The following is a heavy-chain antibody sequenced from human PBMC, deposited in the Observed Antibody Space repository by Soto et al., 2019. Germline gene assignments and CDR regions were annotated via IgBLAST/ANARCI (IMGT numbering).Heavy chain of an antibody. J-gene: IGHJ4*01. CDR3: ARSPHIVVVTAIPGYFDY. CDR1: GVSISSGDYY. CDR2: IYYSGCT. D-gene: IGHD2-21*02. Sequence: TLSLTFTVSGVSISSGDYYWSWIRQHQGKGLEWIGYIYYSGCTYYNPSLKSRVTLSVDTSKNQFSLKLSSVPAADTAVYYCARSPHIVVVTAIPGYFDYWGQGTLVTVSS. V-gene: IGHV4-31*03.